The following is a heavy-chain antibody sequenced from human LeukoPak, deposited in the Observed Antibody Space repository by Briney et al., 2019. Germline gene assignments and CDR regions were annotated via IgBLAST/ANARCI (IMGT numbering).Heavy chain of an antibody. CDR1: GGSISSSSYY. CDR3: ARSGWSGYYYYYYYMDV. CDR2: IYYSGST. D-gene: IGHD3-3*01. V-gene: IGHV4-39*07. Sequence: SSETLSLTCTVSGGSISSSSYYWGWIRQPPGKGLEWIGSIYYSGSTYYNPSLKSRVTISVDTSKNQFSLKLSSVTAADTAVYYCARSGWSGYYYYYYYMDVWGKGTTVTVSS. J-gene: IGHJ6*03.